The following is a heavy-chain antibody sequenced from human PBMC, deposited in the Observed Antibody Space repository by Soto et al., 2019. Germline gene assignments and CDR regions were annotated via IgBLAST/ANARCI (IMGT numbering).Heavy chain of an antibody. D-gene: IGHD2-15*01. CDR1: GFTISGYD. V-gene: IGHV3-13*01. J-gene: IGHJ6*02. Sequence: EVQLVESGGGLVQPGGSLRLSCAASGFTISGYDIHWVLHATGKGLEWVSGIGSAGDTYYEASVKGRFTSSRENAKHSLYLQMNSLRVGDTAVYYCTRKTPTNGMAVWGQGTTVTVSS. CDR2: IGSAGDT. CDR3: TRKTPTNGMAV.